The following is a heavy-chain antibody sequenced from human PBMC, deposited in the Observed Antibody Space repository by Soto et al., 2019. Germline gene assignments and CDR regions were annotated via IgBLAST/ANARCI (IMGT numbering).Heavy chain of an antibody. CDR2: IYYSGST. Sequence: SETLSLTCTVSGGSISSGGYYWSWIRQHPGKGLEWIGYIYYSGSTYYNPSLKSRVTISVDTSKNQFSLKLSSVTAADTAVYYCARKNHIRLGYCSGGSCYGAFDIWGQGTMVTVSS. D-gene: IGHD2-15*01. V-gene: IGHV4-31*03. CDR1: GGSISSGGYY. J-gene: IGHJ3*02. CDR3: ARKNHIRLGYCSGGSCYGAFDI.